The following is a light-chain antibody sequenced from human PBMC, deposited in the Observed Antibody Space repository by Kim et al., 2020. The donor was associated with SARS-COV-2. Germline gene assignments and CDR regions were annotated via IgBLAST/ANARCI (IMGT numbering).Light chain of an antibody. CDR2: AAS. CDR3: PQYDSYPRT. J-gene: IGKJ1*01. CDR1: QGISSW. Sequence: DIQMTQSPSSLSASVGDRVTITCRASQGISSWLAWYQQKPEKAPKCLIYAASSLQSGVPSRFSGSGSGTDFTLTINSLQPEDFATYYCPQYDSYPRTFGQGTRVEIK. V-gene: IGKV1D-16*01.